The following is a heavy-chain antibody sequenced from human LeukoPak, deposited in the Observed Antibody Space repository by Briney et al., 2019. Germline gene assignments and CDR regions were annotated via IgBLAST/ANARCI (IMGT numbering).Heavy chain of an antibody. V-gene: IGHV1-69*05. D-gene: IGHD1-7*01. CDR3: ARTGTLRPDYFDY. J-gene: IGHJ4*02. CDR2: IIPIFGTA. Sequence: ASVKVSCKASGGTFSSYAISWVRQAPGQGLEWMGRIIPIFGTANYAQKFQGRVTITTDESTSTAYMELRSLRSDDTAVYYCARTGTLRPDYFDYWGQGTLVTVSS. CDR1: GGTFSSYA.